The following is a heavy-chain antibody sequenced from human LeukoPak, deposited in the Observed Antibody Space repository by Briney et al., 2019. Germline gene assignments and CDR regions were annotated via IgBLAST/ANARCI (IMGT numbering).Heavy chain of an antibody. Sequence: GRSLRLSCEASGFIFRSYAMHWVRQAPGKGLQWVAFISYDGSKKYYAGSVKGRFTISRDNSMNTLDLQMNSLRAEDTAVYYCAKLGYDSSGSPRLVDFWGQGTLVTVSS. CDR1: GFIFRSYA. CDR3: AKLGYDSSGSPRLVDF. J-gene: IGHJ4*02. D-gene: IGHD6-19*01. CDR2: ISYDGSKK. V-gene: IGHV3-30*18.